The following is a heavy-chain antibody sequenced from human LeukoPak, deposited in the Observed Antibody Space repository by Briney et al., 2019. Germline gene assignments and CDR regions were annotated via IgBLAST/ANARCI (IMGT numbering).Heavy chain of an antibody. D-gene: IGHD3-3*01. Sequence: SETLSLTCTVSGGSISSSSYYWGWSRQPPGRGLEWVGSIYYSGSTYYNPSLKRRVTISVDTSKNQFSLKLSSVTAADTAVYYCARLTGRFWSGYYTDGAFDIWGQGTMVTVSS. CDR2: IYYSGST. CDR1: GGSISSSSYY. V-gene: IGHV4-39*01. J-gene: IGHJ3*02. CDR3: ARLTGRFWSGYYTDGAFDI.